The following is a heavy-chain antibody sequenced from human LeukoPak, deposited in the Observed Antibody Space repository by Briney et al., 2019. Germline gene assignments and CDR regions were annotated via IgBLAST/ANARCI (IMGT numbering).Heavy chain of an antibody. V-gene: IGHV4-4*02. CDR2: IYHSGST. CDR1: GGSISSSNW. CDR3: AREPEQQLRAFDI. Sequence: SGTLSHTCAVSGGSISSSNWWSWVRQPPGKGLEWFGEIYHSGSTNYNPSLKSRVTISVDKSKNQFSLKLSSVTAADTAVYYCAREPEQQLRAFDIWGQGTMVTVSS. D-gene: IGHD1/OR15-1a*01. J-gene: IGHJ3*02.